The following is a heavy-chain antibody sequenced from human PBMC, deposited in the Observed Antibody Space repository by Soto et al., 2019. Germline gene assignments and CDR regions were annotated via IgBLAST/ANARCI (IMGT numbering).Heavy chain of an antibody. CDR3: ARDNGPDFWSGYYNQSNWFDP. V-gene: IGHV1-69*06. CDR2: IIPIFGTA. D-gene: IGHD3-3*01. Sequence: ASVKVSCKASGGTFTSYAISWARQAPGQGLEWMGGIIPIFGTANYAQKLQGRVTITADKSTSTVYMELSSLRSEDTAVYYCARDNGPDFWSGYYNQSNWFDPWGQGTQVTGSS. CDR1: GGTFTSYA. J-gene: IGHJ5*02.